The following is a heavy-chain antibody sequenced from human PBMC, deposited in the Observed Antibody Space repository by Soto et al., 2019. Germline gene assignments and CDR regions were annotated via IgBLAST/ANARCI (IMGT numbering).Heavy chain of an antibody. V-gene: IGHV1-3*01. Sequence: ASVKVSCKASGYTFTSYAMHWVRQAPGQRLEWMGWINAGNGNTKYSQKFQGRVTITRDTSASTAYMELSSLRSEDTAVYYCARAGVVVPAAMSEDYYYYMDVWGKGTTVTVSS. J-gene: IGHJ6*03. CDR2: INAGNGNT. CDR1: GYTFTSYA. CDR3: ARAGVVVPAAMSEDYYYYMDV. D-gene: IGHD2-2*01.